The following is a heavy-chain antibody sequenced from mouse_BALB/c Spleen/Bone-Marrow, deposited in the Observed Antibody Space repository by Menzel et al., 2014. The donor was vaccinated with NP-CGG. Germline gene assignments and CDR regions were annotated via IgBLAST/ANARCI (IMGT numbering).Heavy chain of an antibody. CDR1: GFSFNSCG. D-gene: IGHD2-4*01. Sequence: DVKLVESGGGLVKSGGSLKLSCAASGFSFNSCGMSWVRQTPEKRLEWVATISGGGSYTFYPDSVKGRFTISRDNAKNNLYLQLSSLRSEDTALYYCASHAYYDQTEVSFVYWGQGTLVTVSA. J-gene: IGHJ3*01. V-gene: IGHV5-9-2*01. CDR3: ASHAYYDQTEVSFVY. CDR2: ISGGGSYT.